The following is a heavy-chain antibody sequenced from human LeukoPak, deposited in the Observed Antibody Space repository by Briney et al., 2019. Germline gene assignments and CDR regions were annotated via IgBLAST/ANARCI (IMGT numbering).Heavy chain of an antibody. V-gene: IGHV4-34*01. CDR2: INHSGST. D-gene: IGHD3-22*01. Sequence: SETLSLTCAVYGGSFSGYYWSWIRQPPGKGLEWIGEINHSGSTNYNPSLKSRVTISVDTSKNQFSLKLSSVTAADTAVYYCARIASWYYYDSSGYRYYYYMDVWGKGTTVTVSS. CDR3: ARIASWYYYDSSGYRYYYYMDV. J-gene: IGHJ6*03. CDR1: GGSFSGYY.